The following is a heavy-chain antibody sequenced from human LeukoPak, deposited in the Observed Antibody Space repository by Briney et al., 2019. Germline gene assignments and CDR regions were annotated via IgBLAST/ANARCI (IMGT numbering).Heavy chain of an antibody. J-gene: IGHJ4*02. CDR1: GFTFSRYT. CDR3: ARDLVSRSNY. D-gene: IGHD6-6*01. CDR2: ISSSGYYI. V-gene: IGHV3-21*01. Sequence: GGSLRLSCAASGFTFSRYTMNWVRQSPGKGLEWVSSISSSGYYIYYADSVKGRFTISRDNAKNSLCLQMNSLRAEDTAVYYCARDLVSRSNYWGQGTPVTVSS.